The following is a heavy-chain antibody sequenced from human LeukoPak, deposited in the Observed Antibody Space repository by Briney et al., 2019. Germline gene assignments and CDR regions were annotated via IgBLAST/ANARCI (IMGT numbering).Heavy chain of an antibody. J-gene: IGHJ4*02. CDR3: ANEIRPNDY. CDR2: ISASGSAT. D-gene: IGHD4-17*01. CDR1: GFIFSNYG. V-gene: IGHV3-23*01. Sequence: QPGGSLRLSCAASGFIFSNYGMNWVRQAPGKGLEWVAAISASGSATSYADSVRGRFTISRDNSKNTLYLQMNSLRAEDTAVYYCANEIRPNDYWGQGTQVTVSS.